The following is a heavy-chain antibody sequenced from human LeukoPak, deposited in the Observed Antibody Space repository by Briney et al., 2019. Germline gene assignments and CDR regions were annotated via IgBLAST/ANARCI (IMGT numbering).Heavy chain of an antibody. CDR3: ARPVEMALGY. V-gene: IGHV1-69*02. CDR2: IIPILGIA. Sequence: EWMGRIIPILGIANYAQKFQGRVTITADNSTSTAYMELSSLRSEDTAVYYCARPVEMALGYWGQGTLVTVSS. J-gene: IGHJ4*02. D-gene: IGHD5-24*01.